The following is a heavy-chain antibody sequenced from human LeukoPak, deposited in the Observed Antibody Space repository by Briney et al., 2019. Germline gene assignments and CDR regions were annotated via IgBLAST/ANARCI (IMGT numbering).Heavy chain of an antibody. CDR2: IRNKAKRYST. CDR1: GFTFSDHY. D-gene: IGHD5-18*01. Sequence: GGSLRLSCAASGFTFSDHYMDWVRQAPGKGLEWVGRIRNKAKRYSTEYAASVKGRFTISRDDSKNSLYLQMNSLKTEDAAVYYCVRHRGYSYGYVDYWGQGTLVTVSS. J-gene: IGHJ4*02. V-gene: IGHV3-72*01. CDR3: VRHRGYSYGYVDY.